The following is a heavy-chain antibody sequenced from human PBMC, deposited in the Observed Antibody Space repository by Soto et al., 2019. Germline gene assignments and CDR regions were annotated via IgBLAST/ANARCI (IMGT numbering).Heavy chain of an antibody. J-gene: IGHJ6*02. CDR2: IYPGDSDT. CDR1: GYSFTSYW. Sequence: GESLKISCKGSGYSFTSYWIGWVRQMPGKGLEWMGIIYPGDSDTRYSPSFQGQVTISADKSISTAYLQWSSLKASDTAMYYCARQVAAAGTPGYYYYYGVDVCGQGTTVTVSS. D-gene: IGHD6-13*01. CDR3: ARQVAAAGTPGYYYYYGVDV. V-gene: IGHV5-51*01.